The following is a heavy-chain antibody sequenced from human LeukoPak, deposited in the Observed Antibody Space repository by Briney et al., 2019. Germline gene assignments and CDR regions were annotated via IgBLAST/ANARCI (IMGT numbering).Heavy chain of an antibody. Sequence: GRSLRLSCAGSGFTFSSYAMHWVRQAPGKGLEWVAVISYDGSDKYYADSVKGRFTISRDNAKNSLYLQMNSLRAEDTAVYYCARKNGLDYWGQGTLVTVSS. CDR1: GFTFSSYA. V-gene: IGHV3-30*04. CDR2: ISYDGSDK. J-gene: IGHJ4*02. CDR3: ARKNGLDY.